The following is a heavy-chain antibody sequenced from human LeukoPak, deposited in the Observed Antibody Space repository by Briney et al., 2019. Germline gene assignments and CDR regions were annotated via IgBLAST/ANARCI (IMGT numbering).Heavy chain of an antibody. V-gene: IGHV3-30*03. J-gene: IGHJ4*02. CDR2: ISYDGSNK. D-gene: IGHD5-18*01. CDR3: ATHPDTAMVTGDY. CDR1: GFTFSSYG. Sequence: GGSLRLSCAASGFTFSSYGMHWVRQAPGKGLEWVAVISYDGSNKYYADSVKGRFTISRDNSKNTLYLQMNSLRAEDTAVYYCATHPDTAMVTGDYWGQGTLVTVSS.